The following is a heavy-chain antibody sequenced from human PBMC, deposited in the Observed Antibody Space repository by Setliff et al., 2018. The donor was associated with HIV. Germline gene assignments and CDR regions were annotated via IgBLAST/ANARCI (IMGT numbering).Heavy chain of an antibody. CDR3: VTFSSGLGYHDIFDI. V-gene: IGHV1-2*02. J-gene: IGHJ3*02. D-gene: IGHD3-22*01. CDR1: GYTFTGYF. Sequence: ASVKVSCKTSGYTFTGYFIHWVRQAPGQGLEWMGWIDPKSGGTKFAQKFQGRVTMTRDTSISTAYMDLRRLRSDDTAVYYCVTFSSGLGYHDIFDIWGQGTGVTVSS. CDR2: IDPKSGGT.